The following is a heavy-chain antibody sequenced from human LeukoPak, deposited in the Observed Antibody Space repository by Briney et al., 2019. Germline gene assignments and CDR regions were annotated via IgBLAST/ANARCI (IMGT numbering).Heavy chain of an antibody. CDR1: GGSISSHY. V-gene: IGHV4-59*11. D-gene: IGHD5-24*01. CDR3: ARGVRDGYNFGASVY. CDR2: IYYSGST. Sequence: SETLSLTCTVSGGSISSHYWSWIRQPPGKGLEWIGYIYYSGSTNYNPSLKSRVTISVDTSKNQFSLKLSSVTAADTAVYYCARGVRDGYNFGASVYWGQGTLVTVSS. J-gene: IGHJ4*02.